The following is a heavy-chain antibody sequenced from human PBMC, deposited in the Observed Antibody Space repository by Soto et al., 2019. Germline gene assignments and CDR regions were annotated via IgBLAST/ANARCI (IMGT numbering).Heavy chain of an antibody. CDR2: INHSGST. CDR3: ARGLISDRKPGIAEYNWFDP. Sequence: QVQLQQWGAGLLKPAETLSLTCAVSGGSFSGYYWSWIRQPPGKGLEWIGEINHSGSTNYKPSLKSRVTISVDPSKNQFSLKLSSVTAADTAVYYCARGLISDRKPGIAEYNWFDPWGQGTLVTVSS. D-gene: IGHD6-13*01. CDR1: GGSFSGYY. V-gene: IGHV4-34*01. J-gene: IGHJ5*02.